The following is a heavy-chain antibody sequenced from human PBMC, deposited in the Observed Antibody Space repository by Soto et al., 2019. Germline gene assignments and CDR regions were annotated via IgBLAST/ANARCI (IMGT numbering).Heavy chain of an antibody. CDR1: GVISSPYA. Sequence: GRSLRLPYAASGVISSPYAMSWVRQAPGKGLEWVSAISGSGGSTYYADSVKGRFTISRDNSKNTLYLQMNSLRAEDTAVYYWAKGSWLGAPLGVDPWGQGT. CDR3: AKGSWLGAPLGVDP. CDR2: ISGSGGST. V-gene: IGHV3-23*01. D-gene: IGHD3-16*01. J-gene: IGHJ5*02.